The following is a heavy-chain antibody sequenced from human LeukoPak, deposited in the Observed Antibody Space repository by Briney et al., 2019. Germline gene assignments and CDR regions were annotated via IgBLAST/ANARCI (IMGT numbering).Heavy chain of an antibody. CDR3: ARQSSAYYYDSSGPYFDY. V-gene: IGHV4-39*01. J-gene: IGHJ4*02. D-gene: IGHD3-22*01. CDR1: GGSISSSSYY. CDR2: IYYSGST. Sequence: PSETLSLTCTVSGGSISSSSYYWGWIRKPPGKGLEWIGSIYYSGSTYYNPSLKSRVTISVDTSKNQFSLKLSSVTAADTAVYYCARQSSAYYYDSSGPYFDYWGQGTLVTVSS.